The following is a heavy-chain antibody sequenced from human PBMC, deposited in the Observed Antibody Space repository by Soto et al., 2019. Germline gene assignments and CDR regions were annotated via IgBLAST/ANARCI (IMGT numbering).Heavy chain of an antibody. D-gene: IGHD4-17*01. V-gene: IGHV4-31*03. Sequence: LSLTCTVAGGSISSGGYYWSWIRQHPGKGLEWIGYIYYSGSTYYNPSLKSRVTISVDTSKNQFSLKLSSVTAADTAVYYCARADYGGNSGLDYWGQGTLVTVSS. CDR2: IYYSGST. J-gene: IGHJ4*02. CDR3: ARADYGGNSGLDY. CDR1: GGSISSGGYY.